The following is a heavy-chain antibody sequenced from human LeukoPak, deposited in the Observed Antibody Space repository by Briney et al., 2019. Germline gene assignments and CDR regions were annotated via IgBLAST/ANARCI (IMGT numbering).Heavy chain of an antibody. CDR1: GGSISSGSYY. J-gene: IGHJ3*02. CDR3: ARYDFWSGFDAFDI. Sequence: TSQTLSLTCTVSGGSISSGSYYWSWIRQPAGKGLEWIGRIYTSGSTNYNPSLKSRVTISVDTSKNQFSLKLSSVTAADTAVYYCARYDFWSGFDAFDIWGQGTMVTVSS. CDR2: IYTSGST. D-gene: IGHD3-3*01. V-gene: IGHV4-61*02.